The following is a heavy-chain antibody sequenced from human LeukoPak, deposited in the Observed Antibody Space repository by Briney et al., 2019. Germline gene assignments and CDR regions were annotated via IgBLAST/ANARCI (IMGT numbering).Heavy chain of an antibody. Sequence: RGSLRLSCAASGFTFSSYAMSWVRQAPGKGLEWVSAISGSGGSTYYADSVKGRFTISRDNSKNTLYLQMNSLRAEDTAVYYCAKVKYSSGWYGSRVPNWFDPWGQGTLVTVSS. V-gene: IGHV3-23*01. CDR2: ISGSGGST. CDR3: AKVKYSSGWYGSRVPNWFDP. J-gene: IGHJ5*02. D-gene: IGHD6-19*01. CDR1: GFTFSSYA.